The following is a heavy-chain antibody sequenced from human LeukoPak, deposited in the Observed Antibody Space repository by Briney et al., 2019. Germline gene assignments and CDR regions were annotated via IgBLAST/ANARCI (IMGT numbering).Heavy chain of an antibody. J-gene: IGHJ3*02. CDR3: TTRWLQNYDAFDI. V-gene: IGHV3-15*01. Sequence: GGSLRLSCAASGFTFSNAWMSWVRQAPGKGLEWVGRIKSKTDGGTTDYAAPVKGRFTISRDDSKNTLYLQMNSLKTEDTAVYYCTTRWLQNYDAFDIWDQGTMVTVSS. D-gene: IGHD5-24*01. CDR1: GFTFSNAW. CDR2: IKSKTDGGTT.